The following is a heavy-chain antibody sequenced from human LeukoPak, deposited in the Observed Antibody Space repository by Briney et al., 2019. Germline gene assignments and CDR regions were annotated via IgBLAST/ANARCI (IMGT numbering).Heavy chain of an antibody. CDR2: INPSGGST. Sequence: GASVKVSCKASGYTFTSYYMHWVRQAPGQGLEWMGIINPSGGSTSYAQKFQGRVTMTRDTSTSTVYMELSSLRAEDTAVYFCAKQSAGSAAWYSLHYDFWGQGTLVTVSS. V-gene: IGHV1-46*01. D-gene: IGHD6-13*01. CDR1: GYTFTSYY. J-gene: IGHJ4*02. CDR3: AKQSAGSAAWYSLHYDF.